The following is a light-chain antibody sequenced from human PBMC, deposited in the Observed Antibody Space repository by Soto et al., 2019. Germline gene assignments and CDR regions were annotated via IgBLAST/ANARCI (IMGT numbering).Light chain of an antibody. CDR3: QQYADSRT. CDR1: QSVSSSY. J-gene: IGKJ1*01. Sequence: EIVLTQSPATLSLSPGERATLSCRASQSVSSSYLAWYQQKPGQAPRLLIYGASSRATGIPDRFSGSGSRTDFTLTISRLEPEDFAVYYCQQYADSRTFGQGTKVDIK. V-gene: IGKV3-20*01. CDR2: GAS.